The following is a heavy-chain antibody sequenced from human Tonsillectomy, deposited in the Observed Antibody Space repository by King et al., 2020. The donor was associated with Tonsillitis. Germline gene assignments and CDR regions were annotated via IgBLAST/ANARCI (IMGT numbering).Heavy chain of an antibody. V-gene: IGHV3-7*03. J-gene: IGHJ2*01. Sequence: QLVQSGGGLVQPGGSLRLSCAASGFTFSSYWMSWVRQAPGKGLEWVANIKQDGSEKYYVDSVKGRFTISRDNAKNSLYLQMNSLRAEDTAVYYCASDFREWELLWTYWYFDLWGRGTLVTVSS. D-gene: IGHD1-26*01. CDR1: GFTFSSYW. CDR2: IKQDGSEK. CDR3: ASDFREWELLWTYWYFDL.